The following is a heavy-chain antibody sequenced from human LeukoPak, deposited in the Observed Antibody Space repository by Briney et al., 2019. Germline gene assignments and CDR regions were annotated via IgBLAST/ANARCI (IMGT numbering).Heavy chain of an antibody. J-gene: IGHJ5*02. D-gene: IGHD3-9*01. CDR3: VKDKVRNILTGYYTS. CDR1: GFTFSVYG. Sequence: QPGRSLRLSCAASGFTFSVYGMHWVRQAPGKGLEYVSAISSNGGSTYYADSVKGRFTISRDNSKNTLYLQMSSLRAEDTAVYYCVKDKVRNILTGYYTSWGQGTLVTVSS. V-gene: IGHV3-64D*09. CDR2: ISSNGGST.